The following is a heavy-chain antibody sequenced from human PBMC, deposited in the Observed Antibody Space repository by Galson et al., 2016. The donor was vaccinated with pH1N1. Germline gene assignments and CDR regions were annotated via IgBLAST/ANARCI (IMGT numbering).Heavy chain of an antibody. V-gene: IGHV3-23*01. CDR3: AKNQGMRDAFDV. J-gene: IGHJ3*01. CDR1: GFRFSSYA. CDR2: VMNNIGTT. Sequence: SLRLSCAASGFRFSSYAFSWVRQAPGKGLEWISVVMNNIGTTFYSESVKGRFTISRDNSKNTLYLEMQSLRVEDTAIYYCAKNQGMRDAFDVWGPGTMVIVSS.